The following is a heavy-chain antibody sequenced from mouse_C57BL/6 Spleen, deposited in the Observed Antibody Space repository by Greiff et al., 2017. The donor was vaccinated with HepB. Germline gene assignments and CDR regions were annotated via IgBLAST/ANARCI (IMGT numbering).Heavy chain of an antibody. CDR1: GFTFSSYG. CDR3: ALGDDYSNDWYFDV. D-gene: IGHD2-5*01. Sequence: EVMLVESGGDLVKPGGSLKLSCAASGFTFSSYGMSWVRQTPDKRLEWVATISSGGSYTYYPDSVKGRFTISRDNAKNTLYLQMSSLKSEDTAMYYCALGDDYSNDWYFDVWGTGTTVTVSS. J-gene: IGHJ1*03. CDR2: ISSGGSYT. V-gene: IGHV5-6*02.